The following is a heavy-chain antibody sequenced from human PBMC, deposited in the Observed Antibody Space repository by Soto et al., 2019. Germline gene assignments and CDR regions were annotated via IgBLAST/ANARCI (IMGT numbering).Heavy chain of an antibody. Sequence: EVQLLESGGALVQPGGSLRLSCAASGFTFSSYAMNWVRQAPGRGLEWVSAISVGGGRTYYADSVKGRFTISRDNSKNTLYLQMSSLRAEDTAVYYCAKDGMGSNGPYVFDYWGQGTLLTVSS. V-gene: IGHV3-23*01. CDR1: GFTFSSYA. J-gene: IGHJ4*02. D-gene: IGHD4-4*01. CDR3: AKDGMGSNGPYVFDY. CDR2: ISVGGGRT.